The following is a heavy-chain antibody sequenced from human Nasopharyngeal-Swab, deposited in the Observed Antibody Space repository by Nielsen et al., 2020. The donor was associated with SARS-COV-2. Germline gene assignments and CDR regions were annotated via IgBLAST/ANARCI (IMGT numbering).Heavy chain of an antibody. V-gene: IGHV3-48*03. CDR2: IHKGGGIL. Sequence: GVALKMSCTACGFTFSIYEMNWVRQAPGKGLEWVSYIHKGGGILYYADSVKGRFTISRDNAKNSLSLQMNNLRVEDPAVYYCARGSKFYYAMDFWGQGTTVTVSS. CDR1: GFTFSIYE. D-gene: IGHD3-10*01. J-gene: IGHJ6*02. CDR3: ARGSKFYYAMDF.